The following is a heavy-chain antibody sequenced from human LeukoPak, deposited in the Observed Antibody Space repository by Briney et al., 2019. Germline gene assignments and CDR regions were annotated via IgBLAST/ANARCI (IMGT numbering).Heavy chain of an antibody. D-gene: IGHD3-3*01. Sequence: SETLFLTCTVSDNSVSSGSYYWSWIRQPPGKGLEWIGYIYYSGSTNYNPSLKSRVSISVDTSKNQFSLKLNSVTTADTAVYYCARTRFLGGDRCGRFDPWGQGTLVTVSS. J-gene: IGHJ5*02. V-gene: IGHV4-61*01. CDR3: ARTRFLGGDRCGRFDP. CDR2: IYYSGST. CDR1: DNSVSSGSYY.